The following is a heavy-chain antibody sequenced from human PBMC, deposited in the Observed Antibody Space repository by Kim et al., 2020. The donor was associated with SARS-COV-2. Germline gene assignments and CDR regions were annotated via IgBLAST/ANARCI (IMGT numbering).Heavy chain of an antibody. V-gene: IGHV1-69*13. CDR2: IIPIFGTA. Sequence: SVKVSCKASGGTFSSYAISWVRQAPGQGLEWMGGIIPIFGTANYAQKFQGRVTITADESTSTAYMELSSLRSEDTAVYYCARDRNGGSYSNYYYYYGMDVWGQGTTVTVSS. D-gene: IGHD1-26*01. CDR1: GGTFSSYA. CDR3: ARDRNGGSYSNYYYYYGMDV. J-gene: IGHJ6*02.